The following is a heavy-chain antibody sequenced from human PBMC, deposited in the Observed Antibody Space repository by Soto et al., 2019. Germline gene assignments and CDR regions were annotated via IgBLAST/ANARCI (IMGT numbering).Heavy chain of an antibody. CDR3: AREGGGTAGREVAPNYYYYYGMDV. CDR1: GDSVSSNSAA. V-gene: IGHV6-1*01. D-gene: IGHD3-16*01. CDR2: TYYRSKWYN. Sequence: SQTLSLTCAISGDSVSSNSAAWNWIRQSPSRGLEWLGRTYYRSKWYNDYAVSVKSRITINPDTSKNQFSLQLNSVTPEDTAVYYCAREGGGTAGREVAPNYYYYYGMDVWGQGTTVTVSS. J-gene: IGHJ6*02.